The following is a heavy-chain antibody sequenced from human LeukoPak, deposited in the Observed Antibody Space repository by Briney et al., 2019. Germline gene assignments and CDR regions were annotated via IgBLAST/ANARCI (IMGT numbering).Heavy chain of an antibody. D-gene: IGHD5-24*01. Sequence: PGGSLRLSCAASGFTFSSYAMSWVRQAPGKGLEWVSAISGSGGSTYYADSVKGRFTISRDNAKNSLYLQMNSLRAEDTAVYYCVRGGYIEMATNFDYWGQGTLVTVSS. CDR3: VRGGYIEMATNFDY. V-gene: IGHV3-23*01. CDR1: GFTFSSYA. CDR2: ISGSGGST. J-gene: IGHJ4*02.